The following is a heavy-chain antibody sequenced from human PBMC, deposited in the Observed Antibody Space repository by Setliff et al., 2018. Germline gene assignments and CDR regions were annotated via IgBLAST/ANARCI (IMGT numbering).Heavy chain of an antibody. CDR1: GFTFSSYS. D-gene: IGHD3-22*01. CDR2: ISKSSSYI. J-gene: IGHJ4*02. V-gene: IGHV3-21*01. CDR3: ARPRLTYYYDSSGYAPPDY. Sequence: GGSLRLSCAASGFTFSSYSMNWVRQAPGKGLEWVSSISKSSSYIYYADSVKGRFTISRDNAKNSLYLQMNSLRAEDTAVYYCARPRLTYYYDSSGYAPPDYWGQGTLVTVSS.